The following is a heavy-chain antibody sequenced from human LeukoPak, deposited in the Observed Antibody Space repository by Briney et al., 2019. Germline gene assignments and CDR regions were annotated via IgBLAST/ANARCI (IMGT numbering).Heavy chain of an antibody. V-gene: IGHV1-2*02. J-gene: IGHJ5*02. D-gene: IGHD3-3*01. CDR3: ASADLDYSDLWSGYNAEVGGWFDP. CDR2: INPNSGGT. CDR1: GYTFTGYY. Sequence: PWASVKVSCKASGYTFTGYYMHWVRQAPGQGLEWMGWINPNSGGTNYAQKFQGRVTMTRDTSISTAYMEMSRLTSDDTAVYYCASADLDYSDLWSGYNAEVGGWFDPWGQGTLVIVSS.